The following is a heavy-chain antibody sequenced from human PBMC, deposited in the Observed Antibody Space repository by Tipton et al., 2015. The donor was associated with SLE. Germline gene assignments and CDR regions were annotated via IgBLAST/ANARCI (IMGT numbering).Heavy chain of an antibody. V-gene: IGHV4-38-2*01. CDR1: GYSISSGYY. CDR3: ARVGSSFGFDI. D-gene: IGHD6-13*01. J-gene: IGHJ3*02. CDR2: IYHSGTT. Sequence: TLSLTCVVSGYSISSGYYWGWIRQTPGKGLEWIGSIYHSGTTYYNPSLNSRVTISVDTSKNQFSLKLSSVTAADTAVYYCARVGSSFGFDIWGQGTMVTVSS.